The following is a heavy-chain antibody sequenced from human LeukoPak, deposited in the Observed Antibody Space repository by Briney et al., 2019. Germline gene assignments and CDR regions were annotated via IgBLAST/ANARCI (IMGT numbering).Heavy chain of an antibody. V-gene: IGHV3-7*01. D-gene: IGHD2-21*02. Sequence: GGSLRLSCAASGFTFGGYWMSWVRQAPGKGLEWVANMKQDGRDKYYVDSVKGRFTISRDNAKHSLYLQMNSLRAEDTAVYYCARERRLTLNGMDVWGQGTTVTVSS. CDR3: ARERRLTLNGMDV. CDR2: MKQDGRDK. CDR1: GFTFGGYW. J-gene: IGHJ6*02.